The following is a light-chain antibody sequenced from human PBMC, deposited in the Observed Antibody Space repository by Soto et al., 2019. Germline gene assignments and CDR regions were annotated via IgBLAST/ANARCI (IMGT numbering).Light chain of an antibody. CDR2: GAS. J-gene: IGKJ1*01. CDR3: QQYNNWPQT. CDR1: QSVSST. V-gene: IGKV3-15*01. Sequence: EIVMTQSPATLSVSPGERATLSCRASQSVSSTLAWYQQTPGQAPRLLIYGASTRSTGIPARFSGSGSGTEFTLTISSLQSEDFAVYYCQQYNNWPQTFGHGTKVEIK.